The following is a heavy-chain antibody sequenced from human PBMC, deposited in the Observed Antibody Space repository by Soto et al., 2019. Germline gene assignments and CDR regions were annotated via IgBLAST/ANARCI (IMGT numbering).Heavy chain of an antibody. V-gene: IGHV3-21*01. J-gene: IGHJ6*02. CDR2: ISSSSSYI. CDR3: ARDEPPYYYYGMDV. Sequence: EVQLVESGGGLVKPGGSLRLSFAASGFTFVSFSMNWFGQAPGKGLGGVSSISSSSSYIYYADSVKGRFTISRDNAKNSLYLQMNSLRAEDTAVYYCARDEPPYYYYGMDVWGQGTTVTVSS. CDR1: GFTFVSFS.